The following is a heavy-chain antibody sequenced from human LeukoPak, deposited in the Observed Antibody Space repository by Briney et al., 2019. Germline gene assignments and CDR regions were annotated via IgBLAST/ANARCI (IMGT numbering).Heavy chain of an antibody. D-gene: IGHD1-14*01. CDR1: GFTFTSFA. Sequence: GGSLRLSCSASGFTFTSFAMHWVRQVPRRGLEYVSAISSSGSNIFYADSVKGRFTISRDNSKSTLYLQMSGLRTDDTAVYYCVRDLRGVEPPPPHQKYWGQGTLVTVSS. V-gene: IGHV3-64D*06. CDR3: VRDLRGVEPPPPHQKY. CDR2: ISSSGSNI. J-gene: IGHJ4*02.